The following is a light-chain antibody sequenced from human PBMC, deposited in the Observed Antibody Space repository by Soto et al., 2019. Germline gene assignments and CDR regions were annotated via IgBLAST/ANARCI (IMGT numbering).Light chain of an antibody. Sequence: QSVLTQPPSVSGAPGQRVTIYCTGSSSNIGAGYDVHWYQQLPGTAPKLLIYGNNNRPSGVPDRFSGSKSGTSASLAITGRQAEDEADYYCQSYDSSLSGWVFGGGTKLTVL. V-gene: IGLV1-40*01. CDR2: GNN. J-gene: IGLJ3*02. CDR3: QSYDSSLSGWV. CDR1: SSNIGAGYD.